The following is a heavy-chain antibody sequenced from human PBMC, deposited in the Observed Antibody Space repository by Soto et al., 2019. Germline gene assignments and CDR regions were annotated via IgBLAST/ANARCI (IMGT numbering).Heavy chain of an antibody. CDR2: ISAYNGNT. CDR3: ARDFTDIVVVPAAIPSWYFDL. CDR1: GYTFTSYG. Sequence: ASVKVSCKASGYTFTSYGISWVRQAPGQGLEWMGWISAYNGNTNYAQKLQGRVTMTTDTSTSTAYMELRSLRSDDTAVYYCARDFTDIVVVPAAIPSWYFDLWGRGTLVTVTS. V-gene: IGHV1-18*01. J-gene: IGHJ2*01. D-gene: IGHD2-2*02.